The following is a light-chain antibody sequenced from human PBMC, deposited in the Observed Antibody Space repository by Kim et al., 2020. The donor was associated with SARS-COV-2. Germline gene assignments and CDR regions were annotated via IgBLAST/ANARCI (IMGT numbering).Light chain of an antibody. CDR1: QSVSSSY. V-gene: IGKV3-20*01. J-gene: IGKJ1*01. CDR3: QQNRT. Sequence: LVMTQSPVTLSLSPGDTATLFCRASQSVSSSYLAWYQQKPGQAPRLLIYGAFIRATGIPERFRGSGSGTDFTLTISRLESEDFAVYYCQQNRTFGRGTKVDIK. CDR2: GAF.